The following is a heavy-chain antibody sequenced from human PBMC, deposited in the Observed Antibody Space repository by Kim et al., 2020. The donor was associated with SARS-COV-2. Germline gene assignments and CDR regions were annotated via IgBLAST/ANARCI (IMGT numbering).Heavy chain of an antibody. V-gene: IGHV3-66*01. J-gene: IGHJ4*02. Sequence: GGSLRLSCVVSGFTFSNYSMSWVRQAPGKGLEWVSIIYGGGSTYYADSVKGSFTISTDDSKNTLYLQMNSVRAEDTAVYFCAREPSTYFDYWGQGTLVTVSS. CDR1: GFTFSNYS. CDR2: IYGGGST. CDR3: AREPSTYFDY.